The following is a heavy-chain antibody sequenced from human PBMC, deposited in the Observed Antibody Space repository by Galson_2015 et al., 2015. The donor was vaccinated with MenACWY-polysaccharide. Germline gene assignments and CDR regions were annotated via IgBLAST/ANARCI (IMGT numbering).Heavy chain of an antibody. CDR2: INAGSADI. CDR1: GYTFPKYP. V-gene: IGHV1-3*01. J-gene: IGHJ5*02. D-gene: IGHD3/OR15-3a*01. Sequence: SVKVSCKASGYTFPKYPMHWVRQAPGQGLEWMGCINAGSADIEYSQNFQGRVTITRDTSANTAYMELSSLTSEDTDVYFCARGTGAHHWGQGTLVTVSS. CDR3: ARGTGAHH.